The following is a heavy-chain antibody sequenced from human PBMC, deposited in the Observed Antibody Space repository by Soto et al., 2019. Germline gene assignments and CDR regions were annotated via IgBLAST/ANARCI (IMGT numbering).Heavy chain of an antibody. J-gene: IGHJ6*02. CDR2: IRSRGDRT. Sequence: EVQLLESGGGLVQPGGSLRLSCAASGFTFSSYAMSWVRQAPGKGLEWVSVIRSRGDRTYYADSVKGRFTISRDNSRNTWYRQRNSRSVEDTAVYYCAKQQVPVTPYYYAMDVWGQGTTVTVSS. CDR1: GFTFSSYA. CDR3: AKQQVPVTPYYYAMDV. V-gene: IGHV3-23*01. D-gene: IGHD4-4*01.